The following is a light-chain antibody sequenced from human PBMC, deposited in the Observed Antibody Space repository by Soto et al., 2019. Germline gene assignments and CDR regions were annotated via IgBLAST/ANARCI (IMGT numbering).Light chain of an antibody. CDR2: EVN. Sequence: QSALTQPASVSGSPGQSITISCTGTCSDIGYYDYVSWYQHHSGKAPKLIIYEVNNRPSGVSNRFSGSKSVNTASLTISGLQAEDEADYYCSSHSSSSAYYVFGTGTKVTVL. J-gene: IGLJ1*01. V-gene: IGLV2-14*01. CDR1: CSDIGYYDY. CDR3: SSHSSSSAYYV.